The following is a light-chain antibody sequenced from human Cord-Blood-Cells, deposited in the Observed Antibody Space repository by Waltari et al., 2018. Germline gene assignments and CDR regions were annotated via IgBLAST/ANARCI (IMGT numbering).Light chain of an antibody. CDR3: SSYTSSSTLYV. V-gene: IGLV2-14*01. J-gene: IGLJ1*01. CDR2: EVS. Sequence: QSALTQPASVSGSPGQSITISCTGTSSDVGGYNYVSWYQQHPGKAPNLMFYEVSNRPSGVSNRFSGSKSGNTASLTISGLQAEDEADYYCSSYTSSSTLYVFGTGTKVTVL. CDR1: SSDVGGYNY.